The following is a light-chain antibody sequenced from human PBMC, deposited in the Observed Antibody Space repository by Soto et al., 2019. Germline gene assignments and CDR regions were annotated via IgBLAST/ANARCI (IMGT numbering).Light chain of an antibody. J-gene: IGLJ1*01. CDR3: QSYDSSLSAFYV. Sequence: QAVVTQPPSVSGAPGHRVTISCTGSSSNIGAGYDVHWYQQLPGTAPKLLIYGNSNRPSGVPDRFSGSKSGTSASLAITGLQAEDEADYYCQSYDSSLSAFYVFGTGTKLTVL. CDR2: GNS. V-gene: IGLV1-40*01. CDR1: SSNIGAGYD.